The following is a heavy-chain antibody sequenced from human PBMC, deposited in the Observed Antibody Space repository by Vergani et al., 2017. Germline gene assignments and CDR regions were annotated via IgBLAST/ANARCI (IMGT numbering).Heavy chain of an antibody. CDR2: MNPNSGNT. Sequence: QVQLVQSGAEVKKPGASVKVSCKASGYTFTSYDINWVRQATGQGLEWMGWMNPNSGNTGYAQKFQGRVTMTRNTSISTAYMELSSLRSEDTAVYYCARDGVPAAIDYYYGMDVWGQGTTVTVSS. CDR3: ARDGVPAAIDYYYGMDV. V-gene: IGHV1-8*01. CDR1: GYTFTSYD. D-gene: IGHD2-2*01. J-gene: IGHJ6*02.